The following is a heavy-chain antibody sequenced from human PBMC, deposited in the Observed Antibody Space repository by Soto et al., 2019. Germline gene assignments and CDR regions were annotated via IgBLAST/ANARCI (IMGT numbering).Heavy chain of an antibody. Sequence: EVQLVESGGGLVKPGGSLRLSCAASGFTFSTYTMNWVRQAPGKGLEWVSSISSSSSYIYYADSVKGRFTISRDNAKNSLYLQMNSLRAEDTAVYFCARDAAGGGSSFFYFDYWGQGTLVTVSS. J-gene: IGHJ4*02. V-gene: IGHV3-21*01. CDR1: GFTFSTYT. D-gene: IGHD6-13*01. CDR3: ARDAAGGGSSFFYFDY. CDR2: ISSSSSYI.